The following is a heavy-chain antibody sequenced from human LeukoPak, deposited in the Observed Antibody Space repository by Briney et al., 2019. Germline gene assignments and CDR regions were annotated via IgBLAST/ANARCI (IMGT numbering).Heavy chain of an antibody. Sequence: GGSLRLSCAASGFTFSNAWMSWVRQAPGKGLEWVGRIKSKTDGGTTDYAAPVKGRFTISRDDSKNTLYLQMNSLKTEDTAVYYCARGGSYYNEAFDIWGQGTMVTVSS. CDR3: ARGGSYYNEAFDI. CDR1: GFTFSNAW. V-gene: IGHV3-15*01. J-gene: IGHJ3*02. D-gene: IGHD1-26*01. CDR2: IKSKTDGGTT.